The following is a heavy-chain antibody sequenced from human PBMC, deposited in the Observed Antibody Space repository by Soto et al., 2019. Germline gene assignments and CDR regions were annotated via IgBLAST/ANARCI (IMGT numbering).Heavy chain of an antibody. Sequence: GESLKISCKGSGYSFTSYWSGWVRQMPGKGLEWMGIIYPGDSDTRYSPSFQGQVTISADKSISTAYLQWSSLKASDTAMYYCAISAYSSGWYWYAFDIWGQGTMVTVSS. J-gene: IGHJ3*02. D-gene: IGHD6-19*01. CDR1: GYSFTSYW. V-gene: IGHV5-51*01. CDR3: AISAYSSGWYWYAFDI. CDR2: IYPGDSDT.